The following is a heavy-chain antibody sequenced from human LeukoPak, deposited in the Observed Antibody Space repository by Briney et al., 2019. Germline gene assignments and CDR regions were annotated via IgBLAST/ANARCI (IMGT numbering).Heavy chain of an antibody. Sequence: GASVKVSCKASGYTFTSYGISWVRQAPGQGLEWMGGIIPIFGTANYAQKFQGRVTITADESTSTAYMELSSLRSEDTAVYYCARGQGKAFDYWGQGTLVTVSS. D-gene: IGHD3-10*01. CDR2: IIPIFGTA. CDR3: ARGQGKAFDY. CDR1: GYTFTSYG. J-gene: IGHJ4*02. V-gene: IGHV1-69*13.